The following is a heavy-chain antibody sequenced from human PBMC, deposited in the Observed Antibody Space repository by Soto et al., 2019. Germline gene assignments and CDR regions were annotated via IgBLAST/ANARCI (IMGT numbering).Heavy chain of an antibody. Sequence: QVQLVQSGGEVKKPGASVKVSCKASGYTFSSYGINWVRQAPGQGLEWLGWISPYDGNTKYAQILQGRVSMTTDTATKTSYMEVRSLRSDDTAVYYCARGGDYDWSGSRNYHYYGMNVWGQGTTVTFSS. CDR2: ISPYDGNT. V-gene: IGHV1-18*01. D-gene: IGHD3-3*01. CDR1: GYTFSSYG. CDR3: ARGGDYDWSGSRNYHYYGMNV. J-gene: IGHJ6*02.